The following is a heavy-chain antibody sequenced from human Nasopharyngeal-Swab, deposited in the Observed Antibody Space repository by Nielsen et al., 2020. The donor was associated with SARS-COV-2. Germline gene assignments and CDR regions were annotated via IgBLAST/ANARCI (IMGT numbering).Heavy chain of an antibody. D-gene: IGHD6-19*01. CDR2: IGGSGGST. Sequence: WIRQPPGKGLEWVSDIGGSGGSTYYADSVKGRFTISRDNSKNTLYLQMNSLRAEDTAVYYCAKRKHQTRAVAGTGEALDYWGQGTLVTVSS. J-gene: IGHJ4*02. V-gene: IGHV3-23*01. CDR3: AKRKHQTRAVAGTGEALDY.